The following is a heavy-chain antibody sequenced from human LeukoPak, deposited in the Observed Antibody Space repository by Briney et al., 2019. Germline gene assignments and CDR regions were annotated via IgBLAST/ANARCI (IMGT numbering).Heavy chain of an antibody. D-gene: IGHD3-3*01. Sequence: GRSLRLSCAASGFIFDDYAMYWVRQVPGKGLEWVSGINWNSGNIVYADSVKGRFIISRDNAKNSLYLQMNSLRAEDTAVYYCARDRDFWSGYPDYWGQGTLVTVSS. CDR3: ARDRDFWSGYPDY. CDR2: INWNSGNI. J-gene: IGHJ4*02. CDR1: GFIFDDYA. V-gene: IGHV3-9*01.